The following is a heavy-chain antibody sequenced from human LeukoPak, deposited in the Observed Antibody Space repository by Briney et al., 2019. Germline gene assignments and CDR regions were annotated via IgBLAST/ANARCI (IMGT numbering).Heavy chain of an antibody. CDR1: GGSFSGYY. D-gene: IGHD3-22*01. Sequence: TSETLSLTCAVYGGSFSGYYWSWIRQPPGKGLEWIGEINHSGSTNYNPSLKSRVTISVDTSKNQFSLKLSSVTAADTAVYYCARILRGLYDSSGYHTPRDAFDIWGKGTMVTVSS. CDR2: INHSGST. J-gene: IGHJ3*02. CDR3: ARILRGLYDSSGYHTPRDAFDI. V-gene: IGHV4-34*01.